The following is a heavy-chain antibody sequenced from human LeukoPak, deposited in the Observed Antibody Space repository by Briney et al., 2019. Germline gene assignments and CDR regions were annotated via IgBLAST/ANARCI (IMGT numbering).Heavy chain of an antibody. V-gene: IGHV3-7*01. CDR1: GFTFSSYW. J-gene: IGHJ4*02. CDR3: ARGGSRLLTSYIFDY. Sequence: GGSLRLSCAASGFTFSSYWMSWVRQAPGKGLEWVANIKQDGSEKYYADSVKGRFTISRDNAKNSLYLQMNSLRAEDTAVYYCARGGSRLLTSYIFDYWGQGTLVTVSS. CDR2: IKQDGSEK. D-gene: IGHD3-16*01.